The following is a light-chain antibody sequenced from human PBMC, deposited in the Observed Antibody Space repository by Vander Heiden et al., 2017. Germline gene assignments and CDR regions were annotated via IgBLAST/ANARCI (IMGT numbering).Light chain of an antibody. CDR3: ATWDDSLNGVV. J-gene: IGLJ2*01. CDR1: SSNIGSNT. V-gene: IGLV1-44*01. CDR2: NNN. Sequence: QSVLTQPPSASGTPGQRVTISCSGSSSNIGSNTVNWYQQLPGTAPKLLIYNNNQRPSGVPDRFSGSMSGTSASLAISGLQSEDEADYYCATWDDSLNGVVFGGGTKLTVL.